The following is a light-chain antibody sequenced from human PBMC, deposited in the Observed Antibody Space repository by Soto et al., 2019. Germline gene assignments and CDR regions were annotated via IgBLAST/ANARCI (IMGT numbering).Light chain of an antibody. J-gene: IGKJ5*01. CDR3: QQRSNWPPS. Sequence: EIVFTQSAATLSVSLGERATLSCRASQSVSSNLAWYQQKPGQAPRLLIYDASNRATGIPARFSGSGSGTDFTLTISSLEPEDFAVYYCQQRSNWPPSFGQGTRLEIK. V-gene: IGKV3-11*01. CDR1: QSVSSN. CDR2: DAS.